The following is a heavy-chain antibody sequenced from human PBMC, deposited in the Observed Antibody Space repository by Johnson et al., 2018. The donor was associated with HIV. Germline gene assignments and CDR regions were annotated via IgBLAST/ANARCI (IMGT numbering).Heavy chain of an antibody. CDR3: AKFVGAGSYDAFDI. V-gene: IGHV3-66*01. D-gene: IGHD1-26*01. Sequence: EVQLVESGGGLVQPGGSLRLSCTASGFCFSRHGMRWVRQAPGKGLEWVSVLYSGGSTYYADSVKGRFSISRDNSKNTLYLQMNSLSAEDTAVYYCAKFVGAGSYDAFDIWGQGTMVTVSS. CDR1: GFCFSRHG. CDR2: LYSGGST. J-gene: IGHJ3*02.